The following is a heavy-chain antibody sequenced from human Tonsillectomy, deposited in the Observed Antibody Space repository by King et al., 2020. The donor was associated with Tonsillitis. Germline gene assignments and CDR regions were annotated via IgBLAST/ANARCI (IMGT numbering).Heavy chain of an antibody. CDR3: ARCLISCYLDNRAYYGQKAPSLLYYFDS. CDR1: GGSISSGSYY. D-gene: IGHD3-22*01. J-gene: IGHJ4*02. CDR2: ISTSGST. V-gene: IGHV4-61*02. Sequence: QLQESGPGLVKPSQTLSLTCTVSGGSISSGSYYWSWIRQPAGKGLEWIGRISTSGSTNYNPSLKSRVTISVDTSKNQFSLKLSSVTAADPAVYYCARCLISCYLDNRAYYGQKAPSLLYYFDSWGQGTLVTVSP.